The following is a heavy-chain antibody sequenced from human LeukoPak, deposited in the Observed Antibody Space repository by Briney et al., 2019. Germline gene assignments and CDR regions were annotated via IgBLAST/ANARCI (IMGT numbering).Heavy chain of an antibody. J-gene: IGHJ5*02. CDR1: GGPISSSSYY. D-gene: IGHD6-6*01. CDR2: IYYSGST. CDR3: ARQEYRPNWFDP. V-gene: IGHV4-39*01. Sequence: PSGTLSLTCTVSGGPISSSSYYWGWIRQPPGKGLEWIGCIYYSGSTYYNPSLKSRVTMSVDTSKSHFSLRLNSVTAADTAVYYCARQEYRPNWFDPWGQGTLVTVSS.